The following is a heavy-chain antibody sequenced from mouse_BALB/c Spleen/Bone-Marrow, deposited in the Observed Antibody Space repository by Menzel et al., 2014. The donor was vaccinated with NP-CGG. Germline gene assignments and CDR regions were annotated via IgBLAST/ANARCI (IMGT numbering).Heavy chain of an antibody. J-gene: IGHJ2*01. CDR3: ARDRGYYKDVGDY. D-gene: IGHD2-3*01. CDR1: GFSLTSYG. V-gene: IGHV2-9*02. Sequence: VKLMESGPGLVAPSQSLSIPCTVSGFSLTSYGVHWVRQPPGKGLEWLGVIWAGGSTNYNSALMSRLSISKDNSESQVFLKMNSLQTDDTAIYYCARDRGYYKDVGDYWGQGTTLTVSS. CDR2: IWAGGST.